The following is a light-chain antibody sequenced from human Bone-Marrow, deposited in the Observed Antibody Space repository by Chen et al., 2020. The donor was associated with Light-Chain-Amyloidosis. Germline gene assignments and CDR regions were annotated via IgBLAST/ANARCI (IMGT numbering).Light chain of an antibody. CDR3: QVCDRSSDRPV. CDR2: ADS. Sequence: SYVLTQPSSVSVAPGQTATIACGGNNIGSTSVHWYQQTPGQAPLLVVYADSDRPSGIPERWSGSNSGNTATLTISRVEAGDEADYYCQVCDRSSDRPVFGGGTKLTVL. CDR1: NIGSTS. J-gene: IGLJ3*02. V-gene: IGLV3-21*02.